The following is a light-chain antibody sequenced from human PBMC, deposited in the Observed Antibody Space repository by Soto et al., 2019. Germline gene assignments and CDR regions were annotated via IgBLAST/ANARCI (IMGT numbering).Light chain of an antibody. CDR1: SSNIGAGYD. J-gene: IGLJ3*02. CDR3: QSYDSSEWV. Sequence: QAVVTQPPSVSGAPGQRVTISCTGSSSNIGAGYDVHWYQQLPGTAPKLLIYGNSNRPSGVPDRFSGSKSGTSASLAITGLQAEDEADYYCQSYDSSEWVFGGGTKVTVL. V-gene: IGLV1-40*01. CDR2: GNS.